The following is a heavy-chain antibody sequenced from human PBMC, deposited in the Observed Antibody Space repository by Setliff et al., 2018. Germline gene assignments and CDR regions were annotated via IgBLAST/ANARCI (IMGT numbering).Heavy chain of an antibody. D-gene: IGHD1-26*01. CDR3: ARDNTIVGATDY. CDR2: LHTSGST. V-gene: IGHV4-61*02. J-gene: IGHJ4*02. Sequence: SETLSLTCAVSGGSIGSGSYYWSWIRQPAGKGLEWVGRLHTSGSTNYNPSLGGRVTISVDTSKNQFSLRLSSVTAADTALYFCARDNTIVGATDYWGQGTLVTVSS. CDR1: GGSIGSGSYY.